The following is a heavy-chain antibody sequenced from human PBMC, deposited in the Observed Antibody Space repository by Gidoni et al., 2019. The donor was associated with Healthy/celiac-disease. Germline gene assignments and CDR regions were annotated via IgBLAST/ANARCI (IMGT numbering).Heavy chain of an antibody. V-gene: IGHV3-33*01. CDR2: IWYDGSNK. Sequence: ALSGFALSIHGLHGVRQATGKGLEWVAVIWYDGSNKYDADSVKCRFTISRDNSKNTLYLQMNRLRAEDTAVYYCAREGFWSGPTYYYYGMDVWGQGTTVTVSS. J-gene: IGHJ6*02. D-gene: IGHD3-3*01. CDR3: AREGFWSGPTYYYYGMDV. CDR1: GFALSIHG.